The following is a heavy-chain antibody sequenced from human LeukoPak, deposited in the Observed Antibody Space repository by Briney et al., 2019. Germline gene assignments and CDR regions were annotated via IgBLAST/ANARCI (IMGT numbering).Heavy chain of an antibody. D-gene: IGHD3-22*01. J-gene: IGHJ5*02. V-gene: IGHV3-21*01. CDR1: GFTFSTYS. Sequence: GGSPRLSCAASGFTFSTYSMNWVRQAPGKGLEWVSSISSSSSYIYYADSVKGRFTISRDNAKNSLYLQMNILRAEDTAVYYCARDELKVKSFDPWGQGTLVTVSS. CDR3: ARDELKVKSFDP. CDR2: ISSSSSYI.